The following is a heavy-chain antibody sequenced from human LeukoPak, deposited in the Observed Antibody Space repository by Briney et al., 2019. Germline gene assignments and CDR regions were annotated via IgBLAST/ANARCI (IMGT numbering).Heavy chain of an antibody. J-gene: IGHJ4*02. CDR1: GXTFSSYA. CDR3: ELNFMTSVTPGGY. D-gene: IGHD4-17*01. Sequence: PGRSLRLSCAASGXTFSSYAMYWVRQAPGKGLEWVAVISYDGSNKYYGDSVKGRFTISRDNSKNTLYLQMNSLRAEDTAVYYCELNFMTSVTPGGYWGQGTLVTVSS. CDR2: ISYDGSNK. V-gene: IGHV3-30*03.